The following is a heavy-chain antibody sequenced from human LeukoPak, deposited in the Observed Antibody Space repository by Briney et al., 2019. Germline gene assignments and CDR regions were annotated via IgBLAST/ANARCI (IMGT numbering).Heavy chain of an antibody. CDR2: IFSGGST. CDR3: AREWEQD. D-gene: IGHD1/OR15-1a*01. CDR1: GFTVSSNY. V-gene: IGHV3-53*01. Sequence: PGGSLRLSCAASGFTVSSNYMSWVHQAPGKVLDWVAAIFSGGSTYYADSVKGRFTISRDNSMNTLYLQMNSQRAEDTAVYYCAREWEQDWGQGTLVTVSS. J-gene: IGHJ4*02.